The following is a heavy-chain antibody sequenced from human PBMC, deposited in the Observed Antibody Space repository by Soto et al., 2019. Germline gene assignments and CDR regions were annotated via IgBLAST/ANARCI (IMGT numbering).Heavy chain of an antibody. V-gene: IGHV3-48*01. CDR3: ARPYCTGSSCYFIAGH. Sequence: GGSLRLSCAASGFTFRSYSMNWVRQAPGKGLEWVSYISSSSDTIYYADSVKGRFTISRDNAKNSLYLQMNSLRAEDTAVYYCARPYCTGSSCYFIAGHWGQGTLVTVSS. CDR2: ISSSSDTI. J-gene: IGHJ4*02. D-gene: IGHD2-15*01. CDR1: GFTFRSYS.